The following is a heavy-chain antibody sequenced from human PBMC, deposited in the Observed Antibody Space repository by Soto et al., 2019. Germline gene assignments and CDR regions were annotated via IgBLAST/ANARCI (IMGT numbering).Heavy chain of an antibody. J-gene: IGHJ3*02. CDR1: GFIFGNYM. CDR2: IRDGGEST. Sequence: EVQLLESGGGLVQPGESLRLSCAFSGFIFGNYMMTWVRQAPGKGLEGVSTIRDGGESTYYADSVKGRFTISRDNSKNRLYLQMDSLGVEDTAVYYCAPHVHCSGGSCHYDAFDIRGQGTMVTVSS. D-gene: IGHD2-15*01. V-gene: IGHV3-23*01. CDR3: APHVHCSGGSCHYDAFDI.